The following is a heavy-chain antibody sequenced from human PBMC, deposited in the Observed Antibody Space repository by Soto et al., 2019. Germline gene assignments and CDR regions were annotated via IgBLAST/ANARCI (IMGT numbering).Heavy chain of an antibody. J-gene: IGHJ4*01. V-gene: IGHV4-30-4*01. CDR1: GGSINNYEYY. CDR2: IYYSGST. D-gene: IGHD6-6*01. CDR3: ARDRSNSPDFFDF. Sequence: SETLSLTCSVSGGSINNYEYYWSWIRQPPGEGLEWIGYIYYSGSTSYNPSLKSRLTISIDMSKNQFSLKLTSVSAADTAVYYCARDRSNSPDFFDFWGHGTLVTV.